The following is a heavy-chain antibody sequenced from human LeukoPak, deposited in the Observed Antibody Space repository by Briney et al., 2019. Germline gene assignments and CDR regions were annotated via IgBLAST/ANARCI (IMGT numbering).Heavy chain of an antibody. Sequence: GGSLRPSCAASGFTFHDYYMSWIRQAPGKGLEWVSYISSSATTTYYADSVKGRFTISRDNTKKSLYLQLTSLRAEDTAVYYCARANNWNYPYYFDYWGHGTLVTVSS. D-gene: IGHD1-7*01. CDR3: ARANNWNYPYYFDY. CDR1: GFTFHDYY. V-gene: IGHV3-11*01. J-gene: IGHJ4*01. CDR2: ISSSATTT.